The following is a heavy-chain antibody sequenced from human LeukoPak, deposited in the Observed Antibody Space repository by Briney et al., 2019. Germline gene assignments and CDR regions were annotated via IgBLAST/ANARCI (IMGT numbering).Heavy chain of an antibody. D-gene: IGHD3-22*01. CDR2: IWYDGSNK. J-gene: IGHJ4*02. Sequence: GRSLRLSCAASGFTFSSYGMHWVRQAPGKGLEWVAVIWYDGSNKYYADSVKGRFTISRDNSKNTLYLQMNSLRAEDTAVYYCARDMGYYDSSSSFDYWGQGTLVTVSS. CDR3: ARDMGYYDSSSSFDY. V-gene: IGHV3-33*01. CDR1: GFTFSSYG.